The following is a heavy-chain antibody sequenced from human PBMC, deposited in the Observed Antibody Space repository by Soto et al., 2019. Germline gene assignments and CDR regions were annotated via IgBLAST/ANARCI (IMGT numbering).Heavy chain of an antibody. Sequence: SETLSLTCAVSGGCISSSNWWSWVRQPPGKGLEWIGEIYHSGSTNYNPSLKSRVTISVDKSKNQFSLKLSSVTAADTAVYYCARDPTYYDSSGYLRSYGMDVWGQGTTVTVSS. J-gene: IGHJ6*02. CDR3: ARDPTYYDSSGYLRSYGMDV. CDR2: IYHSGST. D-gene: IGHD3-22*01. CDR1: GGCISSSNW. V-gene: IGHV4-4*02.